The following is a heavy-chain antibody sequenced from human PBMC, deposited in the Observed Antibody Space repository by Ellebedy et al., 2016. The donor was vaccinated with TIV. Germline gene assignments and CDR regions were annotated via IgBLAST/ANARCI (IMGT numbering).Heavy chain of an antibody. CDR3: ARDHCSGSSCPRLNWFFDL. D-gene: IGHD2-15*01. J-gene: IGHJ2*01. Sequence: MPSETLSLTCAVYGGSFSDNYWSRIRQYPGKGLEWIGEITHSGGTNYNPSLTSPATISVDTSKNEFSLKLSSVTAADTAVYYCARDHCSGSSCPRLNWFFDLWGRGTLVTVSS. CDR2: ITHSGGT. V-gene: IGHV4-34*01. CDR1: GGSFSDNY.